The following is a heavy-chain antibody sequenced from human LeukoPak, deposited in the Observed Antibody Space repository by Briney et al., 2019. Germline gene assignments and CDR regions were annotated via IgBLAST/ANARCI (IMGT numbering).Heavy chain of an antibody. D-gene: IGHD6-13*01. V-gene: IGHV4-59*11. CDR2: ISNSGST. J-gene: IGHJ4*02. CDR3: ARGRVAAGAFDY. Sequence: SETLSLTCTVSGGSISSHYWTWIRQSPVKGLEWLGDISNSGSTSYNPSLKSRVTMSVDTSKNQFSLKLSSVTAADTAVYYCARGRVAAGAFDYWGQGTLVTVSS. CDR1: GGSISSHY.